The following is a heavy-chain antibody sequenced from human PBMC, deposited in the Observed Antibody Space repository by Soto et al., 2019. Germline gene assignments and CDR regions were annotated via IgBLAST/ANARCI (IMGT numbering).Heavy chain of an antibody. CDR1: GFTFSSFG. D-gene: IGHD4-17*01. CDR2: MSYDGSKK. Sequence: QGQLVESGGGVVQTGRSLRLSCEASGFTFSSFGMHWVRQAPGKGLEWVAVMSYDGSKKYYVDSVKGRFTISRDNSKNTLYLQMNNLRPEDTAVYFCTKDTLRFRLSGGDADYYGLGVWGQGTTVIVSS. CDR3: TKDTLRFRLSGGDADYYGLGV. J-gene: IGHJ6*02. V-gene: IGHV3-30*18.